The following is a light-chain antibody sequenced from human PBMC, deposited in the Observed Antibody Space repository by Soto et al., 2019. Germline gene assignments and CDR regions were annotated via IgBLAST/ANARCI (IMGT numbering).Light chain of an antibody. V-gene: IGKV1-39*01. CDR2: AAS. CDR3: QQYGNSPQT. CDR1: QSISSY. J-gene: IGKJ1*01. Sequence: DIQMTQSPSSLSASVGDRVTITCRGSQSISSYLNWYQQKPGKAPKLLIYAASSLQSGVPSRFSGSGSGTDFTLTISSLQPEDFAVYYCQQYGNSPQTVGQGPKVDIK.